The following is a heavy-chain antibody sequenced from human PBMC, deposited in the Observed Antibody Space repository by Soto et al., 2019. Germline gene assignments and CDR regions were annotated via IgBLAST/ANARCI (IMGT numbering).Heavy chain of an antibody. CDR3: AKAPQQLVPGAGCFQH. CDR2: ISGSGGST. D-gene: IGHD6-13*01. J-gene: IGHJ1*01. CDR1: GFTLSSYA. Sequence: EVQLLESGGGLVQPGGSLRLSCAASGFTLSSYAMSWVRQAPGKGLEWVSVISGSGGSTYYADSVKGRFTISRDNXKXXLYLRMNSLSAEDTAVYHGAKAPQQLVPGAGCFQHWGQGTLVTVS. V-gene: IGHV3-23*01.